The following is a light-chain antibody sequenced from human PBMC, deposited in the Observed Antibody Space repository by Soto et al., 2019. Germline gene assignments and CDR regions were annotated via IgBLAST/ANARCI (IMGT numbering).Light chain of an antibody. Sequence: DIQMTQSPSPLSASVGDRVDITCRTSQSVSSYLNWYQAKPGKAPKLLIYETSNLESGVPSRFSGSGSGTDFNLTISSLQTEDSATYYCQQRYSTPPFTFGPGTRVDI. CDR3: QQRYSTPPFT. CDR2: ETS. V-gene: IGKV1-39*01. J-gene: IGKJ3*01. CDR1: QSVSSY.